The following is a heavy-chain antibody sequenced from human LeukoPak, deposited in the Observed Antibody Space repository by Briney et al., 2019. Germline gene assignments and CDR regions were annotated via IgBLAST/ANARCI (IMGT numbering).Heavy chain of an antibody. Sequence: GGSLRLSCAASGFTFSSYSMNWVRQAPGKGLEWVSSISSSSSYIYYADSVKGRFTISRDNAKNSLYLQMNSLRAEDTAVYYCARDSRRGYSYGPGVDWGQGTLVTVSS. D-gene: IGHD5-18*01. J-gene: IGHJ4*02. CDR2: ISSSSSYI. CDR3: ARDSRRGYSYGPGVD. V-gene: IGHV3-21*01. CDR1: GFTFSSYS.